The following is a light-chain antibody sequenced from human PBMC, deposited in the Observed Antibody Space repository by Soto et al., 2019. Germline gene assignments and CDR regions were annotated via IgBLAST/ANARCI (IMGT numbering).Light chain of an antibody. CDR3: QQYGSSTPA. Sequence: EIVLTQSPGTLYLSPGERATLTCRASQSVSSSYLAWYQQKLGQAPRLIIYGASSRATGIPDRFSGSGSGTEFTLTISRLEPEDFEVYYCQQYGSSTPAFGQGTRLEIK. V-gene: IGKV3-20*01. CDR1: QSVSSSY. CDR2: GAS. J-gene: IGKJ5*01.